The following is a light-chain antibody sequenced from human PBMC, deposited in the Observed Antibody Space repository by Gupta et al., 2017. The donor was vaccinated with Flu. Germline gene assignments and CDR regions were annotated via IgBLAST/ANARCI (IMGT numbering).Light chain of an antibody. CDR1: QSLNNW. Sequence: DIQMTQSPSTLSASVGDRVTITCRASQSLNNWLAWYQQKSGKAPKLLIYRASGLESGVPPRFSGSGSGTQDTLTINNLQPEDSATYYCQQYNSDAWTFGQGTKVE. V-gene: IGKV1-5*03. J-gene: IGKJ1*01. CDR3: QQYNSDAWT. CDR2: RAS.